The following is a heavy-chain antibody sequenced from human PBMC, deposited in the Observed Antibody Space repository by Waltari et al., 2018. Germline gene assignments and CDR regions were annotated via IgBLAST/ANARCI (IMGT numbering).Heavy chain of an antibody. J-gene: IGHJ4*02. V-gene: IGHV4-34*01. CDR1: GGSFSGYY. CDR2: INHSGST. CDR3: ARGKGGVVAAPYYFDY. Sequence: QVQLQQWGAGLLKPSETLSLTCAVYGGSFSGYYVSWIRQPPGKGLEWIGEINHSGSTNYNHALKSRVTISVDTSKNQFSLKLSSVTAADTAVYYCARGKGGVVAAPYYFDYWGQGTLVTVSS. D-gene: IGHD2-15*01.